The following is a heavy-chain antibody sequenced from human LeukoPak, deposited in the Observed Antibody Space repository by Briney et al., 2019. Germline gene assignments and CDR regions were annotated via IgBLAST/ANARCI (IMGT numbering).Heavy chain of an antibody. CDR3: AARGQGCSLSYFVY. Sequence: SETLSLTCTVSGGSVSSGTFDWSWIRQPPGKGLEWIGYISDSVTTKYSPSLKTRVTISVDTSKNQFSLKLRSVTAADTAVYYCAARGQGCSLSYFVYWGQGTLVTVSS. CDR2: ISDSVTT. CDR1: GGSVSSGTFD. V-gene: IGHV4-61*01. D-gene: IGHD3-10*02. J-gene: IGHJ4*02.